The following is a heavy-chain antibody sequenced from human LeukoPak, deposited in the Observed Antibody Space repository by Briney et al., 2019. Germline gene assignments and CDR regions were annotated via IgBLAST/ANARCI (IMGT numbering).Heavy chain of an antibody. CDR1: GFTLSSYW. D-gene: IGHD4-23*01. V-gene: IGHV3-7*01. CDR3: ARGLGGG. CDR2: IKQDGSEK. Sequence: GGSLRLSCAASGFTLSSYWMSWVRQPPGKGLEWVANIKQDGSEKSYVDSVKGRFTISRDNAKNSLYLQMNSLRAEDTAVYYCARGLGGGWGQGTLVTVSS. J-gene: IGHJ4*02.